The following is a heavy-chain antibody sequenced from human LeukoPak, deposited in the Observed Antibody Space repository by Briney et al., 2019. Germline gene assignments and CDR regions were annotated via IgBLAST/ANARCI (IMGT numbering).Heavy chain of an antibody. CDR1: GFTFSDCW. Sequence: GGSLRLSCAASGFTFSDCWMSWVRQAPGTGLERVANIKEDGSEKYYVDSVKGRFTISRDNAKNSLYLQMNSLRVEDTAVYYCARIAGPTGYGMDVWGQGTTVTVSS. CDR2: IKEDGSEK. D-gene: IGHD3-10*01. V-gene: IGHV3-7*01. J-gene: IGHJ6*02. CDR3: ARIAGPTGYGMDV.